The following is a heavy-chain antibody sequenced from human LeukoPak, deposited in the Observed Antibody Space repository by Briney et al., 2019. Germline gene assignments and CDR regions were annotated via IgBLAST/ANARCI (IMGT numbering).Heavy chain of an antibody. CDR1: GYMFMGYY. Sequence: ASVKVSCKASGYMFMGYYIHWVRQAPGQGLEWMGCINPDSGATRYAQNFQGTLTMTRDTSISTAYMELSSLRSEDTAVYYCAKGGEDSHSYTGFDYWGQGTLVTVSS. D-gene: IGHD3-10*01. J-gene: IGHJ4*02. CDR3: AKGGEDSHSYTGFDY. V-gene: IGHV1-2*02. CDR2: INPDSGAT.